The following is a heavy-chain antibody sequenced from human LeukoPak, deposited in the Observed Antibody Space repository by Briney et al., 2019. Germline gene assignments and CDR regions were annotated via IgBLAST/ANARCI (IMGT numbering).Heavy chain of an antibody. J-gene: IGHJ6*03. CDR1: GFTLSSYA. D-gene: IGHD6-13*01. Sequence: GGSLRLSCAASGFTLSSYAMSWVRQAPGKGLEWVSAISGSGGSTYYADSVKGRFTISRDNSKNTLYLQMNSLRAEDTAVYYCAKEGVSSSWYGDYYYMDVWGKGTTVTVSS. CDR2: ISGSGGST. CDR3: AKEGVSSSWYGDYYYMDV. V-gene: IGHV3-23*01.